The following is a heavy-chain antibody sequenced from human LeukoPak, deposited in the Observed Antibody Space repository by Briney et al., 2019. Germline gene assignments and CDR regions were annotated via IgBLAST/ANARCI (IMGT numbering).Heavy chain of an antibody. CDR2: IYYSGST. CDR1: GGSISSRNW. CDR3: ARHPELGYCSGGSCFDWYSDL. D-gene: IGHD2-15*01. J-gene: IGHJ2*01. Sequence: SGTLSLTCAVSGGSISSRNWWSWIRQPPGKGLEWIGYIYYSGSTNYNPSLKSRVTISVDTSKNQFSLKLSSVTAADTAVYYCARHPELGYCSGGSCFDWYSDLWGRGTLVTVSS. V-gene: IGHV4-59*08.